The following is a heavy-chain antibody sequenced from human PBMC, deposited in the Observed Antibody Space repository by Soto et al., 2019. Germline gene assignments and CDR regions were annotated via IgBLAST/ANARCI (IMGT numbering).Heavy chain of an antibody. Sequence: GESLKISCKGSGYSFTSYWIGWVRQMPGKGLEWMGIIYPGDSDTRYSPSFQGQVTISADKSISTAYLQWSSLKASDTAMYYCARVGDIVVVVAPYYYYGMDVWGQGTTVTVSS. CDR1: GYSFTSYW. V-gene: IGHV5-51*01. J-gene: IGHJ6*02. D-gene: IGHD2-15*01. CDR3: ARVGDIVVVVAPYYYYGMDV. CDR2: IYPGDSDT.